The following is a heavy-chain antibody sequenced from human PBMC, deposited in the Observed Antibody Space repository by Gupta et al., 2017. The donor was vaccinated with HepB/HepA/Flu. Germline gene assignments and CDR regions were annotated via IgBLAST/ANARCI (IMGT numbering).Heavy chain of an antibody. J-gene: IGHJ4*02. D-gene: IGHD5-18*01. CDR1: GGSISSSSYY. Sequence: QLQLQESGPGLVKPSETLSLTCTVSGGSISSSSYYWDWIRQPPGKGLEWIGSIYYSGSTYYNPSLKSRVTISVDTSKNQFSLKLSSVTAADTAVYYCASLLYSYGEYYFDYWGQGTLVTVSS. CDR2: IYYSGST. CDR3: ASLLYSYGEYYFDY. V-gene: IGHV4-39*01.